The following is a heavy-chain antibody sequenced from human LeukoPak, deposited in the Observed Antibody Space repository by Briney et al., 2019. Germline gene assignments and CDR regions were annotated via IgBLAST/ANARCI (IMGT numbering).Heavy chain of an antibody. Sequence: SETLSLTSPVAGGSISSYYSSWIRPPAGRGLEWIGRIYTSGSTNYNPSFKSRVTMSVDTSKNQFSLKLSSVTAADTAVYYCAGRIGNYYGSGSSPPRYCGMDVWGQGTTVTVPS. CDR3: AGRIGNYYGSGSSPPRYCGMDV. D-gene: IGHD3-10*01. J-gene: IGHJ6*02. CDR2: IYTSGST. V-gene: IGHV4-4*07. CDR1: GGSISSYY.